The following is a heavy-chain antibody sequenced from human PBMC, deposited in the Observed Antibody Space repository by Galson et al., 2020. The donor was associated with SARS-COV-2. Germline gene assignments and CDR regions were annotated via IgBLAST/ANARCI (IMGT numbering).Heavy chain of an antibody. CDR1: GGSISSSSYY. V-gene: IGHV4-39*01. D-gene: IGHD3-3*01. Sequence: SETLSITCTVSGGSISSSSYYWGWIRQPPGKGLEWIGSIYYSGSTYYNPSLKSRVTISVDTTKNQFSLKLSSVTAADTAVYYCAGEGITIFGVVIKDYYYGMDVWGQGTTVTVSS. CDR2: IYYSGST. CDR3: AGEGITIFGVVIKDYYYGMDV. J-gene: IGHJ6*02.